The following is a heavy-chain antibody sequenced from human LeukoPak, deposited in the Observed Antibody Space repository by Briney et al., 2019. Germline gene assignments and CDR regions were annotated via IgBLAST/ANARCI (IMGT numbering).Heavy chain of an antibody. V-gene: IGHV4-39*07. Sequence: SETLSLTCTVSGGSISSSSYYWGWIRQPPGKGLEWIGSIYYSGSTYYNPSLKSRVTISVDTSKNQFSLKLSSVTAADTAVYYCARDPISGYYPHYFDYWGQGTLVTVSS. CDR1: GGSISSSSYY. CDR2: IYYSGST. D-gene: IGHD3-22*01. J-gene: IGHJ4*02. CDR3: ARDPISGYYPHYFDY.